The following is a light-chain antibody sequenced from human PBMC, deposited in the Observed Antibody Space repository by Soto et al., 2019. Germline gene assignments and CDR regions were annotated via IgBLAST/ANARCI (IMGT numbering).Light chain of an antibody. CDR2: RNN. V-gene: IGLV1-47*01. J-gene: IGLJ1*01. CDR1: SSNIGSNY. Sequence: QSMLTQPPPASGTPGQRVTISCSGSSSNIGSNYVYWYQQLPGTAPKLLIYRNNQRPSGVPDRFSGSKSGTSASLAISGLRSEDEADYYCAAWDDSLSAYYVSGTGTKVTVL. CDR3: AAWDDSLSAYYV.